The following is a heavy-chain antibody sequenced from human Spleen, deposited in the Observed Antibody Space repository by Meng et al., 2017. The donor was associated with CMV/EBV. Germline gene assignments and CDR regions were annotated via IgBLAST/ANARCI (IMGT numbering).Heavy chain of an antibody. V-gene: IGHV4-59*01. J-gene: IGHJ4*02. CDR2: INYSGST. D-gene: IGHD3-16*01. CDR3: AREGGGGYFDY. CDR1: GGSISKYY. Sequence: SETLSLTCTVSGGSISKYYWSWIRQPPGKGLEWMGYINYSGSTNYNPSLNSRVTISVATSKNQFSLKLRSVTASDTAVYYCAREGGGGYFDYWGQGTLVTVSS.